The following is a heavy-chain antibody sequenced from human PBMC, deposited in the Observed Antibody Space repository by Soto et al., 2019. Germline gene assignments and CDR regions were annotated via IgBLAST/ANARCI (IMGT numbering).Heavy chain of an antibody. D-gene: IGHD6-19*01. Sequence: GSLRVSCAVSGFTVSAKWMSWVRQAPGKGLEWLAKRNEDGSKKFYVDSVKGRFTISKDNAKNSLSLQLGSLRADDTAVYYCAREMHLGSGWGDIEIWGRGTLVTVSS. CDR2: RNEDGSKK. J-gene: IGHJ1*01. CDR1: GFTVSAKW. CDR3: AREMHLGSGWGDIEI. V-gene: IGHV3-7*03.